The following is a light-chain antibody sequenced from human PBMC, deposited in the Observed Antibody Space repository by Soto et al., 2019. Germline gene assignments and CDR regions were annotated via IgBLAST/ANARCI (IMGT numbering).Light chain of an antibody. Sequence: QSALAQPASVSGSPGQSITISCTGTSSDVGAYNYVSWYQQHPGKAPKLIIFEVSNRPSGISNRFSGSKSGQTASLSISGLQAEDEADYYCSSYTTSTTQVFGGGTKLTVL. CDR2: EVS. V-gene: IGLV2-14*01. CDR3: SSYTTSTTQV. J-gene: IGLJ2*01. CDR1: SSDVGAYNY.